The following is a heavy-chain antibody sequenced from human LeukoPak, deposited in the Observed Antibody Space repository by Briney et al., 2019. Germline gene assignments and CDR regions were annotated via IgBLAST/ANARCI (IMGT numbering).Heavy chain of an antibody. CDR1: GYTFTGYY. Sequence: ASVKVSCTASGYTFTGYYMHWVRQTPGQGLEWMGWIHPNSGGTKYAQRFQGRVTVTRDTSISTVYMELSRLRSDDTAVYYCARWGKYYYDSSGYYYWGQGTLVSVSS. CDR2: IHPNSGGT. J-gene: IGHJ4*02. CDR3: ARWGKYYYDSSGYYY. D-gene: IGHD3-22*01. V-gene: IGHV1-2*02.